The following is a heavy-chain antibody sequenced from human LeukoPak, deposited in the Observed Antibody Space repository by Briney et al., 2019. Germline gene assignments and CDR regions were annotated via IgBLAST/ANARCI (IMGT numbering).Heavy chain of an antibody. CDR3: ARGRSRITMVRGVFTDV. J-gene: IGHJ6*04. V-gene: IGHV3-21*01. CDR2: ISSSSSYI. D-gene: IGHD3-10*01. Sequence: GGSLRLSCAASGFTFSSYSMNWVRQAPGKGLEWVSSISSSSSYIYYADSVKGRFTISRDNAKNSLYLQMNSLRAEDTAVYYCARGRSRITMVRGVFTDVWGKGTTATISS. CDR1: GFTFSSYS.